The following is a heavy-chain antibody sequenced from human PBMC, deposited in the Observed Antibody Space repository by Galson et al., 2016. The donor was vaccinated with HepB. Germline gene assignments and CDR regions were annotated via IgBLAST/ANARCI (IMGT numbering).Heavy chain of an antibody. V-gene: IGHV4-31*03. Sequence: TLSLTCTVSGESINSGAYYWTWIRQYPGKGLEWIGYIYKTGTTYYNPSLKSRLTISLDASKNQFSLKLTSVTAADTAVYYCARTPDRWWPLGDTDVSDVWGQGTMVTVSS. D-gene: IGHD2-8*02. CDR2: IYKTGTT. J-gene: IGHJ3*01. CDR1: GESINSGAYY. CDR3: ARTPDRWWPLGDTDVSDV.